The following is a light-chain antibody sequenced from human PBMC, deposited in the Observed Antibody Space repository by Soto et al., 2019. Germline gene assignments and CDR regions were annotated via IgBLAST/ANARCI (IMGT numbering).Light chain of an antibody. CDR1: QSISSY. CDR3: QQTYSPPYT. J-gene: IGKJ2*01. Sequence: DIQMTQSPSSLSASVGDRVTITCRASQSISSYLNWYQQKPGKAPDLLIFGASSLKSGVPSTFSGSASGTDFTLTISSPQPEHFATYYCQQTYSPPYTFGQGTKLEI. CDR2: GAS. V-gene: IGKV1-39*01.